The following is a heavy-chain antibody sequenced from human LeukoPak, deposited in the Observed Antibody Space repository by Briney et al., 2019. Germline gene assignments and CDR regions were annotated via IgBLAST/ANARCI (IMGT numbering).Heavy chain of an antibody. CDR3: ATVNIRERDYYYYMDV. V-gene: IGHV1-24*01. J-gene: IGHJ6*03. CDR1: GYTLTELS. CDR2: FDPEDGET. D-gene: IGHD1-26*01. Sequence: GASVKVSCKVSGYTLTELSMHWVRQAPGKGLEWMGGFDPEDGETIYAQKLQGRVTMTEDTSTDTAYMELSSLRSEDTAVYYCATVNIRERDYYYYMDVWGKGTTVTVSS.